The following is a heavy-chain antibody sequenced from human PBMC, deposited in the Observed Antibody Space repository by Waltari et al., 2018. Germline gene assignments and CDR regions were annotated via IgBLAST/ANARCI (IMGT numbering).Heavy chain of an antibody. CDR1: GFTFSDHY. CDR2: TRNKADSYTT. CDR3: ARELHYYYYYMDV. V-gene: IGHV3-72*01. Sequence: EVQLVESGGGLVQPGGSLRLSCAASGFTFSDHYMAGVRHAPGKGGEWVGRTRNKADSYTTEYAASVKGRFTISRDDSKNSLYLQMNSLKTEDTAVYYCARELHYYYYYMDVWGKGTTVTVSS. J-gene: IGHJ6*03.